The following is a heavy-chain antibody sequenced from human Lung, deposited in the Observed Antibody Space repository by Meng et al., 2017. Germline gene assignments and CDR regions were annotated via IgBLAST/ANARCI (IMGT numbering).Heavy chain of an antibody. D-gene: IGHD5-18*01. CDR1: GFTLSDHY. Sequence: QVQLVESGGGLVKPGGSLRLSCEVSGFTLSDHYMSWIRQVPGKGLEWVSYIGNSGTTIYYADSVTGRFTISRDIARNSVYLQLNSLRVEDTGVYYCARDRALWHYWGQGTLVTVSS. CDR2: IGNSGTTI. J-gene: IGHJ4*02. CDR3: ARDRALWHY. V-gene: IGHV3-11*01.